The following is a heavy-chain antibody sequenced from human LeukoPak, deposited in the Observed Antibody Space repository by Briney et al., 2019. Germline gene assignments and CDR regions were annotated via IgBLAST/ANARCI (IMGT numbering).Heavy chain of an antibody. CDR2: IIPIFGTA. CDR3: ARSGYGSGSYEPWDY. V-gene: IGHV1-69*01. J-gene: IGHJ4*02. D-gene: IGHD3-10*01. Sequence: PGGSLRLSCAASGFTFSSYAMSWVRQAPGQGLEWMGGIIPIFGTANYAQKFQGRVTITADESTSTAYMELSSLRSEDTAVYYCARSGYGSGSYEPWDYWGQGTLVTVSS. CDR1: GFTFSSYA.